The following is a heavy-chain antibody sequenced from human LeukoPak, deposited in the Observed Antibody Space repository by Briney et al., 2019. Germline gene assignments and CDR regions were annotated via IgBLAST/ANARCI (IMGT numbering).Heavy chain of an antibody. CDR1: GGTFSSYA. Sequence: SVKVSCKASGGTFSSYALSWVRQAPGQGLEWMGGIIPMFGSTNYAQMFQGRVTFTADESTSTAYMELSSLRSEDTALFYCARGVQRVADAFDIWGQGTMVTVSS. D-gene: IGHD3-10*02. J-gene: IGHJ3*02. CDR2: IIPMFGST. V-gene: IGHV1-69*13. CDR3: ARGVQRVADAFDI.